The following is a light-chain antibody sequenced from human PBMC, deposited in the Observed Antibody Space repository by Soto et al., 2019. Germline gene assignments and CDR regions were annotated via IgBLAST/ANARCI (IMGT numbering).Light chain of an antibody. CDR3: QHYNNWPPYS. V-gene: IGKV3-15*01. Sequence: ETVMTQSPDTLSVSPGESATLSCRASQDVSTNLAWFHHKPGQTPRLVLYGASKRATGIPARFSGSGSGRHFTLTISSLQSEDFGVYYCQHYNNWPPYSVGQGTKVDIK. J-gene: IGKJ2*03. CDR2: GAS. CDR1: QDVSTN.